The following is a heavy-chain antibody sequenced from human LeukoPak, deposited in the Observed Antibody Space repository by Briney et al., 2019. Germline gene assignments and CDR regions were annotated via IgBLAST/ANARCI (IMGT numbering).Heavy chain of an antibody. Sequence: GGSLRLSCAASGFTFSSYVMHWVRHAPGKGLEWVAVISYDGSNKYYADSVKGRSTISRDNSKNTLYLQMNSLRAEDTAVYYCARVSAPYGSGSFDYWGQGTLVTVSS. CDR3: ARVSAPYGSGSFDY. CDR1: GFTFSSYV. V-gene: IGHV3-30-3*01. CDR2: ISYDGSNK. D-gene: IGHD3-10*01. J-gene: IGHJ4*02.